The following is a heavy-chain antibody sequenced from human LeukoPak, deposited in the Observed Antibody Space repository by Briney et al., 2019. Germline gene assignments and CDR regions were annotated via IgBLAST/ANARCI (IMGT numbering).Heavy chain of an antibody. CDR1: GYTFTSYD. CDR3: ARAFTMVRGVIMVYYFDY. Sequence: GASVKVSCKASGYTFTSYDINWVRQATGQGLEWMGWMNPNSGNTGYAQKFQGRVTITRNTSISTAYMELSSLRSEDTAVYYCARAFTMVRGVIMVYYFDYWGQGTLVTVSS. J-gene: IGHJ4*02. D-gene: IGHD3-10*01. V-gene: IGHV1-8*03. CDR2: MNPNSGNT.